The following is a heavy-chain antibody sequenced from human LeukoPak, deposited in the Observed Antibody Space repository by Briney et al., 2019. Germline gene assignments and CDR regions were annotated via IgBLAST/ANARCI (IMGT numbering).Heavy chain of an antibody. Sequence: GGSLRLSCAASGFTFSSYGMHWVRQAPGKGLEWVAVISYEGSNKYYADSVKGRFTISRDNSENTLYLQMNSLRAEDTAGYYCAKDLLYSSSWYYYYGKNVWGKGTTVTVAS. V-gene: IGHV3-30*18. D-gene: IGHD6-13*01. CDR3: AKDLLYSSSWYYYYGKNV. CDR1: GFTFSSYG. J-gene: IGHJ6*04. CDR2: ISYEGSNK.